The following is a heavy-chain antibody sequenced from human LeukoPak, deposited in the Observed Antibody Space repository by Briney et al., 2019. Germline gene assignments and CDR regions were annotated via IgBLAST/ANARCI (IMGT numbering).Heavy chain of an antibody. CDR2: INHSGST. D-gene: IGHD3-9*01. J-gene: IGHJ5*02. CDR3: ARGPPYYDILTGYPSNWFDP. CDR1: GGSFSGYY. Sequence: PSETLSLTCAVYGGSFSGYYWSWIRQPPGKGLEWIGEINHSGSTNYNPSLKSRVTISVDTSKNQFSLKLSSVTAADTAVYCCARGPPYYDILTGYPSNWFDPWGQGTLVTVSS. V-gene: IGHV4-34*01.